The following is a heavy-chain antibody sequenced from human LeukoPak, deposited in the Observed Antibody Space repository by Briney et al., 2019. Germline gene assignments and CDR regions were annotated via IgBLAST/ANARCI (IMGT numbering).Heavy chain of an antibody. Sequence: PGGSLRLSCAVSGFTFSDYALHWVRQAPGKGPQWVAFISYDGNNKYYADSVKGRFTISRDKFKNTLYLQMNSLRAEDTAVYYCARGTYSSSRTDDAFDIWGQGTMVTVSS. CDR1: GFTFSDYA. D-gene: IGHD6-13*01. V-gene: IGHV3-30-3*01. CDR3: ARGTYSSSRTDDAFDI. CDR2: ISYDGNNK. J-gene: IGHJ3*02.